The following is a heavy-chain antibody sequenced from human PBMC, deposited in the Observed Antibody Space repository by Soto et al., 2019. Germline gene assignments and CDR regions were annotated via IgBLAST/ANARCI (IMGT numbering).Heavy chain of an antibody. CDR2: IHHSGTT. V-gene: IGHV4-4*02. CDR3: DSNVAADDALDV. CDR1: GGSISSSNW. Sequence: KPSETLSLTCAVSGGSISSSNWWSWVRQPPGKGLEWIGEIHHSGTTNYNPSLESRVTISGDRSKNQFTLNLSSVTAADTAVYYCDSNVAADDALDVWGQGTMVTVSS. J-gene: IGHJ3*01. D-gene: IGHD2-15*01.